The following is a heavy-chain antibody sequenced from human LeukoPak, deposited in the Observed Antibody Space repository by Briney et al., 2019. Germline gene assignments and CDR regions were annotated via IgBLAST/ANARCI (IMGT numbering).Heavy chain of an antibody. Sequence: ASVKVSCKPSGYTFVSYGISWVRQAPGQGLEWMGWISAYNGNTNYAQNLQGRVTMTTDTSTSTGYMELRSLRFDDTAVYYCARDGEMPRTHQTLFDYWGQGTLVTVSS. V-gene: IGHV1-18*01. CDR1: GYTFVSYG. CDR3: ARDGEMPRTHQTLFDY. J-gene: IGHJ4*02. CDR2: ISAYNGNT. D-gene: IGHD5-24*01.